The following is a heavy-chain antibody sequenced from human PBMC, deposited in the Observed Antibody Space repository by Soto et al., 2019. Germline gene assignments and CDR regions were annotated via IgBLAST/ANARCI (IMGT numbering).Heavy chain of an antibody. J-gene: IGHJ6*02. CDR1: GYTFTGYY. CDR3: ARGARAVAGTFYYYGMDV. D-gene: IGHD6-19*01. CDR2: INPNSGGT. V-gene: IGHV1-2*04. Sequence: ASVKVSCKASGYTFTGYYMRWVRQAPGQGLEWMGWINPNSGGTNYAQKFQGWVTMTRDTSISTAYMELSRLRSDDTAVYYCARGARAVAGTFYYYGMDVWGQGTTVTVSS.